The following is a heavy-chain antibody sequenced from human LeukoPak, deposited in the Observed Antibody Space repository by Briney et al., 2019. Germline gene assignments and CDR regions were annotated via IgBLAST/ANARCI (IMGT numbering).Heavy chain of an antibody. J-gene: IGHJ4*02. CDR3: ARDLGIRGGIRDY. V-gene: IGHV1-69*05. Sequence: SVKVSCKASGGTFSSYAISWVRQAPGQGLEWMGGIIPIFGTANYAQKFQGRVTMTTDTSTSTAYMELRSLRSDDTAVYYCARDLGIRGGIRDYWGQGTLVTVSS. D-gene: IGHD7-27*01. CDR2: IIPIFGTA. CDR1: GGTFSSYA.